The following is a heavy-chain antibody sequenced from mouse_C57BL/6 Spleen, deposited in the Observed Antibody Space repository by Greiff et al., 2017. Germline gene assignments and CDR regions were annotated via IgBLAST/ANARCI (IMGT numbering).Heavy chain of an antibody. V-gene: IGHV1-80*01. CDR2: IYPGDGDT. Sequence: QVQLQQSGAELVKPGASVKISCKASGYAFSSYWMNWVKQRPGKGLEWIGQIYPGDGDTNYNGKFKGKATLTADKSSSTAYMQLSSLTSEDSAVYFCATGGSSASYWYFDVWGTGTTVTVSS. J-gene: IGHJ1*03. CDR1: GYAFSSYW. D-gene: IGHD1-1*01. CDR3: ATGGSSASYWYFDV.